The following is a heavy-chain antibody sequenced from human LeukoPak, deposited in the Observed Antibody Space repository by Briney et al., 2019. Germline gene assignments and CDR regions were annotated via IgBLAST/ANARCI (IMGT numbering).Heavy chain of an antibody. V-gene: IGHV3-23*01. Sequence: GGSLRLSCAASGFTFSSYAMSWVRQAPGKGLEWVSASSGSGGSTYYADSVKGRFTISRDNSKNTLYLQMNSLRAEDTAVYYCAKDGTYYDSSGYYYGSYFDYWGQGALVTVSS. CDR1: GFTFSSYA. J-gene: IGHJ4*02. D-gene: IGHD3-22*01. CDR3: AKDGTYYDSSGYYYGSYFDY. CDR2: SSGSGGST.